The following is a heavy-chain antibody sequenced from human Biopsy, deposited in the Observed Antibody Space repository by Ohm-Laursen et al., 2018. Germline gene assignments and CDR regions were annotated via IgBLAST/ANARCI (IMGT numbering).Heavy chain of an antibody. CDR1: GGSIKSYY. D-gene: IGHD7-27*01. CDR2: IYYTGHT. Sequence: GTLSLTCTVSGGSIKSYYWNWLRQSPGQGLEWIGFIYYTGHTNYNPSLKSRATISVDTSKNQFSLKVISVTAADTAVYYCARLTGDPSYWGQGILVTVSS. CDR3: ARLTGDPSY. V-gene: IGHV4-59*01. J-gene: IGHJ4*02.